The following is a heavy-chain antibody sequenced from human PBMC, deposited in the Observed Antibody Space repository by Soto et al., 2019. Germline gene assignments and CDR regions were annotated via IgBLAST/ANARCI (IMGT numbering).Heavy chain of an antibody. V-gene: IGHV3-9*01. CDR2: INWNSGSI. Sequence: GGSLRLSCAASGFTFDNYAMHWVRQVPGKGLEWVSGINWNSGSIGYGDSVKGRFAISRDNAKNSLHLQMNSLSAEDTAFYYCVKDESINWYSGHFRHWGQGTLVTVSS. D-gene: IGHD6-13*01. CDR1: GFTFDNYA. CDR3: VKDESINWYSGHFRH. J-gene: IGHJ1*01.